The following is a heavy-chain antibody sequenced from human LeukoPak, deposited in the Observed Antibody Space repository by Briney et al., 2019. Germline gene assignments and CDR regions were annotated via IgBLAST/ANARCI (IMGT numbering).Heavy chain of an antibody. J-gene: IGHJ5*02. V-gene: IGHV1-3*01. CDR2: INAGDGNT. Sequence: ASVKVSCKASGYTFTSYAMHWVRQAPGQRLEWMGWINAGDGNTKYSQKFQGRVTITRDTSASTAYMELTSLRSEDTAVYYCARSTGYYDSSVPYNWFDPWGQGTLVTVSS. D-gene: IGHD3-22*01. CDR3: ARSTGYYDSSVPYNWFDP. CDR1: GYTFTSYA.